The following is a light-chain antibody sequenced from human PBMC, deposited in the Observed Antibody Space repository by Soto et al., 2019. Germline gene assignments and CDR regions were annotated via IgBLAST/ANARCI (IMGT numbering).Light chain of an antibody. J-gene: IGKJ4*01. CDR1: QDISTY. V-gene: IGKV1-27*01. CDR2: AAY. Sequence: DIQMTQAPSSLSASVGDRVTITCRARQDISTYLAWYQQKPGKVPKLLISAAYTLQSGVPPRFSGSGSGTDFTLTISSQQPEDVATYYCQKYDNAPLTFGGGTKVEIK. CDR3: QKYDNAPLT.